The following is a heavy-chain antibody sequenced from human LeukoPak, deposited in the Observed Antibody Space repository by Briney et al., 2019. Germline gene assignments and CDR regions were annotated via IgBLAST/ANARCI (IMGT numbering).Heavy chain of an antibody. V-gene: IGHV3-23*01. Sequence: GGSLRLSCAASGFTFSSYAVSWVRQAPGKELEWVSGISGSGDNTYYADSVKGRFTISRDNSKNTLYVQVNSLGTEDTAAYYCAKGSYYDSSGSFYFDYWGQGTLVTVSS. CDR2: ISGSGDNT. J-gene: IGHJ4*02. CDR3: AKGSYYDSSGSFYFDY. CDR1: GFTFSSYA. D-gene: IGHD3-22*01.